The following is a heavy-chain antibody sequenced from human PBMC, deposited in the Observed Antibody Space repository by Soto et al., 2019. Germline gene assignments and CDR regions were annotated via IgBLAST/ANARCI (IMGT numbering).Heavy chain of an antibody. CDR3: ASRRSGWNWFDP. J-gene: IGHJ5*02. D-gene: IGHD6-19*01. Sequence: GGSLRLSCAASGFTFSSYAMSWVRQAPGKGLEWVSAISGSGGSTYYADSVKGRFTISRDNSKNTLYLQMNSLRAEDTAVYYCASRRSGWNWFDPWGQGTLVTVSS. V-gene: IGHV3-23*01. CDR2: ISGSGGST. CDR1: GFTFSSYA.